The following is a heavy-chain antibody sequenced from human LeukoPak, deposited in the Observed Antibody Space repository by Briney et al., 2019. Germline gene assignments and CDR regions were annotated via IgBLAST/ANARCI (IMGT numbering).Heavy chain of an antibody. CDR3: ARSGGRGSGWAY. CDR1: GFTFSTFW. D-gene: IGHD6-25*01. CDR2: IKQDGSET. V-gene: IGHV3-7*01. Sequence: GGSLRLSCAASGFTFSTFWMTWVRQAPGKGLEWVANIKQDGSETYYVDSVKGRFNISRDNAKNSLFLQMNSLRGEDTAVYYCARSGGRGSGWAYWGQGILVTVSS. J-gene: IGHJ4*02.